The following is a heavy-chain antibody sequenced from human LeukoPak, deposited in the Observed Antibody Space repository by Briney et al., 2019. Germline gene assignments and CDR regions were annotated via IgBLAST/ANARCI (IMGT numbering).Heavy chain of an antibody. CDR2: ISSSGSTI. J-gene: IGHJ4*02. CDR1: AFTFSTYE. D-gene: IGHD1-26*01. Sequence: PGVSLTRYSAASAFTFSTYEMNWVRQAPGHGLKWVSYISSSGSTIYYADSVKGRFTISRANAKDSLYLHMNSLRAEDTSVYYCASPIVGATLDYRGQGTMVTVS. CDR3: ASPIVGATLDY. V-gene: IGHV3-48*03.